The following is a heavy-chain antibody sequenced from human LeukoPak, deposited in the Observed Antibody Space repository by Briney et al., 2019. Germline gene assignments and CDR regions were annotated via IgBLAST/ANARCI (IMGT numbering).Heavy chain of an antibody. J-gene: IGHJ3*01. D-gene: IGHD3-10*01. CDR2: IGDDGNTR. CDR1: GVIFSDYN. V-gene: IGHV3-30*02. CDR3: ARGFIMARELIINEDSGGV. Sequence: GGSLRLSCVASGVIFSDYNLHWIRQAPGKGLEWVAFIGDDGNTRYYADSVKGRFTISRDNSKNTLYLQMNSLRAEDTAIYYCARGFIMARELIINEDSGGVWGLGTRVTVSS.